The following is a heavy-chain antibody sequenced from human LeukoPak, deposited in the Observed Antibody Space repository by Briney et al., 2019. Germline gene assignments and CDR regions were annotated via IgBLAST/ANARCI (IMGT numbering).Heavy chain of an antibody. CDR1: GGSIRTSNYY. V-gene: IGHV4-39*01. Sequence: PSETLSLTCTVSGGSIRTSNYYWGWIRQPPGKGLEWIGSMSYSGSAFYNPSLKSRVTISVDTTNNQFSLKLDSVTAADTAVYYCARRSLRVGWNRFDPWGQGTLVTVSS. CDR3: ARRSLRVGWNRFDP. D-gene: IGHD4-17*01. J-gene: IGHJ5*02. CDR2: MSYSGSA.